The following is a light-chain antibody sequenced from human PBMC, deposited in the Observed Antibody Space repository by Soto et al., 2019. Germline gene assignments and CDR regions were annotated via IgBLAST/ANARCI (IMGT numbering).Light chain of an antibody. Sequence: DIQMTQSPSTLSASVGDRVTINCRASQSINSWLAWYQQKPGTAPKLLIYKASSLESGVPSWFSGSGSKTEFTTTISLLQPDYVTSYYCQQYRTNSTFGQGTKVEIK. CDR2: KAS. CDR1: QSINSW. J-gene: IGKJ1*01. V-gene: IGKV1-5*03. CDR3: QQYRTNST.